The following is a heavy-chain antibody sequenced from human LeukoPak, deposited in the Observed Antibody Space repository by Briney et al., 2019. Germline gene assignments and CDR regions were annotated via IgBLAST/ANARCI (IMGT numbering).Heavy chain of an antibody. CDR1: GYSFTSYW. CDR2: IYPGDSET. CDR3: ARGPPNGYNYGSYYFDY. J-gene: IGHJ4*02. V-gene: IGHV5-51*01. D-gene: IGHD5-24*01. Sequence: SGESLKISCKGSGYSFTSYWIGWVRQMPGKGLEWMGIIYPGDSETRYSPSFQGQGTISADKSISTAYLQWSSLKASDTAMYYCARGPPNGYNYGSYYFDYWGQGTLVTVSS.